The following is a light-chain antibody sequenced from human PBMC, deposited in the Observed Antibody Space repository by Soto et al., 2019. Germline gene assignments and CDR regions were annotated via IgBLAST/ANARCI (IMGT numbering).Light chain of an antibody. CDR1: QSISSW. CDR2: GAS. V-gene: IGKV1-5*01. Sequence: DIQMAQVPSTPSATAGDRVTKTCRASQSISSWLAWYQQKPGKAPKLLIYGASSLESGVPSTFSGSGSGTEFTLTISSLQPEDFGTYYCQQFKSYPITFGQGTRLEIK. J-gene: IGKJ5*01. CDR3: QQFKSYPIT.